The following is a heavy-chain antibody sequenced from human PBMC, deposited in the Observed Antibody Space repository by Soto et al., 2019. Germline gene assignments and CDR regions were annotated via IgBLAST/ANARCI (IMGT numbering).Heavy chain of an antibody. CDR3: ARGGKYGDYGYYYYGMDV. J-gene: IGHJ6*02. CDR1: GFTFTSYT. V-gene: IGHV3-21*01. Sequence: GGSLRLSSAAYGFTFTSYTMKSVLPAPGKGLEWVSSISSSSSYIYYADSVKGRFTISRDNAKNSLYLQMNSLRAEDTAVYYCARGGKYGDYGYYYYGMDVWGQGT. D-gene: IGHD4-17*01. CDR2: ISSSSSYI.